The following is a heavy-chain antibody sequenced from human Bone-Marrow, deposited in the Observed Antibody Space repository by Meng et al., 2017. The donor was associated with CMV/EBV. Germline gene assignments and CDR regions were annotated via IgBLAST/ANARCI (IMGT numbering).Heavy chain of an antibody. CDR2: INPNSGGT. D-gene: IGHD2-2*01. V-gene: IGHV1-2*02. Sequence: ASVKVSCKASGYTFTGYYMHWVRQAPGQGLEWMGWINPNSGGTNYAQKFQGRVTMTRDTSISTAYMELSRLRSEDTAVYYCARGPSIVVVPATWSYGMDVWGQGTTVTVSS. CDR3: ARGPSIVVVPATWSYGMDV. J-gene: IGHJ6*02. CDR1: GYTFTGYY.